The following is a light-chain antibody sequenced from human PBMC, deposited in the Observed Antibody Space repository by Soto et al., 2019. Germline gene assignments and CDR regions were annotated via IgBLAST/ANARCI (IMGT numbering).Light chain of an antibody. J-gene: IGKJ1*01. CDR3: QQYNSYSPWT. Sequence: DIQMTQSPSTLSASVGDRVTITCRASQSISSGLAWYQQNPGKAPKLLIYDASSLESGVPSRFSGSGSGTEFTLTISSLQPDDFATYYCQQYNSYSPWTFGQGTKVEIK. CDR2: DAS. V-gene: IGKV1-5*01. CDR1: QSISSG.